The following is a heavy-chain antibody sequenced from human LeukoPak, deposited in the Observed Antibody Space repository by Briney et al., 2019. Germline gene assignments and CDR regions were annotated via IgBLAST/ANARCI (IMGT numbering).Heavy chain of an antibody. CDR2: ISGSGTAI. Sequence: PGGSLRLSCAASGFTFSTYEMNWVRQAPGKGLEWVSYISGSGTAIYYADSVRGRFTISRDNAKNSLYLQMNSLRAEDTAVYYCATFWGAWIDVDYWGQGTLVTVSS. CDR3: ATFWGAWIDVDY. J-gene: IGHJ4*02. CDR1: GFTFSTYE. V-gene: IGHV3-48*03. D-gene: IGHD3-3*01.